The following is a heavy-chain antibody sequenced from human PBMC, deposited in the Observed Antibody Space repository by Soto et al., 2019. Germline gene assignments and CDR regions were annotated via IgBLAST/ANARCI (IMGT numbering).Heavy chain of an antibody. CDR1: GYTFTSYG. CDR3: ARDDPLRVYCGGDCYANWFDP. V-gene: IGHV1-18*04. J-gene: IGHJ5*02. CDR2: ISAYNGNT. D-gene: IGHD2-21*02. Sequence: GASVKVSCKASGYTFTSYGISWVRQAPGQGLEWMGWISAYNGNTNYAQKLQGRVTITTDTSTSTAYMELRSLRSDDTAVYYCARDDPLRVYCGGDCYANWFDPWGQGTLVTVSS.